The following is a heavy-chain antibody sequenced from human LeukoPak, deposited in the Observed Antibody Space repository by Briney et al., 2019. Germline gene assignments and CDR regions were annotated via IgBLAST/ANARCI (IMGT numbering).Heavy chain of an antibody. D-gene: IGHD1/OR15-1a*01. CDR1: GFTFSGSW. CDR2: IKEDGSDK. Sequence: AGGSLRPSCAASGFTFSGSWMTWLRQAPGKGLEWVAHIKEDGSDKYYLDSVTGRFTISRDNTKNSLYLQMSSLRADDTAVYYCATWNNDWVFAYWGQGTLVSVSS. J-gene: IGHJ4*02. V-gene: IGHV3-7*05. CDR3: ATWNNDWVFAY.